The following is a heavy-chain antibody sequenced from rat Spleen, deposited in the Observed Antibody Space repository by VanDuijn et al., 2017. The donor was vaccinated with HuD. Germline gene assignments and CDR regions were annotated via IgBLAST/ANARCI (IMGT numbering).Heavy chain of an antibody. V-gene: IGHV5-17*01. J-gene: IGHJ3*01. CDR2: IIYDGTST. D-gene: IGHD1-6*01. CDR1: GFTFNDYA. CDR3: ASHGPRISRFAY. Sequence: EVQLVESGGGLVQPGKSLKFSCAASGFTFNDYAMAWVRQAPKKGLEWVATIIYDGTSTYYRDSVKGRFTISRDNAKNTLYLQMDSLRSEDTATYYCASHGPRISRFAYWGQGTLVTVSS.